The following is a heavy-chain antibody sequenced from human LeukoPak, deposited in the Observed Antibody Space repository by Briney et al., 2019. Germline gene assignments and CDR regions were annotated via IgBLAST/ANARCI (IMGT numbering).Heavy chain of an antibody. CDR1: GLTFRNYG. V-gene: IGHV3-33*01. D-gene: IGHD6-13*01. CDR2: IWYDGSNK. Sequence: GRSLRLSCAASGLTFRNYGMQWVRQAPGKGLEWVAGIWYDGSNKYYVDSVKGRFSISRDNSKNTLYLQMNSLRDEDTAVYHCATDRSSSWFEHWSQGTLVTVSS. CDR3: ATDRSSSWFEH. J-gene: IGHJ5*02.